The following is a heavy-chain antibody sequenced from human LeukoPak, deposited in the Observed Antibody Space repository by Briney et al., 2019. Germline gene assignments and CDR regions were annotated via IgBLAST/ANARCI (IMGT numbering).Heavy chain of an antibody. CDR1: GGSISSGDYY. V-gene: IGHV4-30-4*08. CDR3: ARRRDSSGYYRWFDP. CDR2: IYYSGST. J-gene: IGHJ5*02. D-gene: IGHD3-22*01. Sequence: SETLSLTCNVSGGSISSGDYYWSWIRQPPGKGLEWIGYIYYSGSTHYNPSLKSRLTISVDTSKNQFSLKLSSVTAADTAVYYCARRRDSSGYYRWFDPWGQGTLVTVSS.